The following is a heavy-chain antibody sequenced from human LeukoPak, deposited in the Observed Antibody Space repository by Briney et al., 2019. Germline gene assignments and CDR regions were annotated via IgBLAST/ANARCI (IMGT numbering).Heavy chain of an antibody. CDR3: ARDATPYGDYFRANWFDP. D-gene: IGHD4-17*01. Sequence: TSETLSLTCTVSGGSISSGGYYWSWIRQPPGKGLEWIGYIYHSGSTYYNPSLKSRVTISVDRSKNQFSLKLSSVTAADTAVYYCARDATPYGDYFRANWFDPWGQGTLVTVSS. CDR2: IYHSGST. V-gene: IGHV4-30-2*01. CDR1: GGSISSGGYY. J-gene: IGHJ5*02.